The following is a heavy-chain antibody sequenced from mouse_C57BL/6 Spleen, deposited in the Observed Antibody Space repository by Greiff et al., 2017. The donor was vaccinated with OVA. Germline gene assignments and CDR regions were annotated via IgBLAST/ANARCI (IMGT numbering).Heavy chain of an antibody. CDR2: IYPRSGNT. Sequence: QVQLQQSGAELARPGASVKLSCKASGYTFTSYGISWVKQRTGQGLEWIGEIYPRSGNTYYNEKFKGKATLTADKSSSTAYMELRSLTSEDSADYCCARSKKAQANYYFDYWGQGTTLTVSS. V-gene: IGHV1-81*01. D-gene: IGHD3-2*02. CDR3: ARSKKAQANYYFDY. J-gene: IGHJ2*01. CDR1: GYTFTSYG.